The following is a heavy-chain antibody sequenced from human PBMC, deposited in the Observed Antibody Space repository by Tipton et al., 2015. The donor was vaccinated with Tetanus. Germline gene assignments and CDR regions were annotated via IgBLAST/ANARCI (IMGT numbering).Heavy chain of an antibody. CDR1: GYTFTGYY. V-gene: IGHV1-2*02. CDR2: IDPNSGGT. CDR3: ARDRGDYIYYGMDV. Sequence: QLVQSGAEMKKPGASVKVSCKASGYTFTGYYIYWVRQAPGQGLEWMGWIDPNSGGTVYAQEFQGRVTMTRDTSISTAYMELRSLRSDDTAVYYCARDRGDYIYYGMDVWGPGTTVTVS. J-gene: IGHJ6*02. D-gene: IGHD3-22*01.